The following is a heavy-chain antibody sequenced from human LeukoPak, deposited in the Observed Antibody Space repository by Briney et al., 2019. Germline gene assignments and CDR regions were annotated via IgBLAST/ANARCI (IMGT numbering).Heavy chain of an antibody. V-gene: IGHV3-21*01. J-gene: IGHJ4*02. Sequence: PGGSLRLSCAASGFTFSSYSMNWIRQAPGKGLEWVSSISSSSSYIYYADSVKGRFTISRDNAKNSLYLQMNSLRAEDTAVYYCARGGSSYWEQSKYYFDYWGQGTLVTVSS. D-gene: IGHD1-26*01. CDR1: GFTFSSYS. CDR3: ARGGSSYWEQSKYYFDY. CDR2: ISSSSSYI.